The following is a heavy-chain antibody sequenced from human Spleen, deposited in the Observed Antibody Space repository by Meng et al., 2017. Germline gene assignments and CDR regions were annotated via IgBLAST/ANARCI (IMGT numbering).Heavy chain of an antibody. Sequence: ESLKISCTVSGGSVSSGPYYWTWIRQTPGKGLEWIGFIYYSGSTKYNPSLKSRVTISADTSKNQFPMKLTSVTAADTAVYYCAREGNTRGYAFDYWGQGTLVTVSS. J-gene: IGHJ4*02. CDR1: GGSVSSGPYY. D-gene: IGHD3-22*01. CDR3: AREGNTRGYAFDY. V-gene: IGHV4-61*01. CDR2: IYYSGST.